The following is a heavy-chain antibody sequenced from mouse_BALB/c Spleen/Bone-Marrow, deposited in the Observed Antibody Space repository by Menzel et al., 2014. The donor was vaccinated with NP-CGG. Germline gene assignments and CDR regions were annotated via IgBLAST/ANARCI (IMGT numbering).Heavy chain of an antibody. CDR3: ARGWLLFWLAY. J-gene: IGHJ3*01. V-gene: IGHV1S29*02. D-gene: IGHD2-3*01. CDR1: GYTFSDYN. Sequence: EVKLMESGPELVKPGASVKISCKASGYTFSDYNMHWVKQSHGKSLEWIGIIYPYNVGTGYNQKFKRKATLTVDNSSSTAYMDLRSLTAEDAAGYQFARGWLLFWLAYWGQGTLVTGSA. CDR2: IYPYNVGT.